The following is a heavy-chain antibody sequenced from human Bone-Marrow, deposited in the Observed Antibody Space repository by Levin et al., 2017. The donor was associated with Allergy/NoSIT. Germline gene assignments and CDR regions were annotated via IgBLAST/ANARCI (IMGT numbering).Heavy chain of an antibody. Sequence: GESLKISCAASGFSFTNYAMHWVRQAPGKGLEWVALISYDGSNTYYADSVKGRFTISTDNSQNTLYLQMNSLTTEDTALYYCARDLGLGGRFYYYYYYGMDVWGQGTTVTVSS. CDR3: ARDLGLGGRFYYYYYYGMDV. CDR2: ISYDGSNT. J-gene: IGHJ6*02. V-gene: IGHV3-30*04. CDR1: GFSFTNYA. D-gene: IGHD1-26*01.